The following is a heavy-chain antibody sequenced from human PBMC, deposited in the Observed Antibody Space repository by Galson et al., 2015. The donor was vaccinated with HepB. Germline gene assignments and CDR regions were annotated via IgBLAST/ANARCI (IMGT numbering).Heavy chain of an antibody. V-gene: IGHV3-30*18. D-gene: IGHD3-10*01. J-gene: IGHJ4*02. CDR2: TAHDGSNK. Sequence: SLRLSCAASGFTFRSYGMHWVRQAPGKGLEWVAVTAHDGSNKHYADSVKGRFTVSRDNSKNTLYLEMNSLRPEDTAVYYCAKDTYYYGSGGNYYFDYWGQGALVTVSP. CDR1: GFTFRSYG. CDR3: AKDTYYYGSGGNYYFDY.